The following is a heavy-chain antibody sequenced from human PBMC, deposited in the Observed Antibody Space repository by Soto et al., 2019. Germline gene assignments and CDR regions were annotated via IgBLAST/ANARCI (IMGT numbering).Heavy chain of an antibody. CDR2: ISGSGVNT. D-gene: IGHD5-18*01. CDR1: GFTFSSYA. CDR3: AKDPDSANTASAFDI. Sequence: TGGSLILSCAASGFTFSSYAMSWVRQAPGKGLEWVSAISGSGVNTYYADSVKGRFTISRDNSKNTLYLQMNSLRAEDTAVYYCAKDPDSANTASAFDIWGQGTMVTVSS. V-gene: IGHV3-23*01. J-gene: IGHJ3*02.